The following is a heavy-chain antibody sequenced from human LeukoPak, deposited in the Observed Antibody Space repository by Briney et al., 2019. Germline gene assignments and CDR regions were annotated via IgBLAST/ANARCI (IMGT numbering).Heavy chain of an antibody. CDR2: IKSKTDGGTT. V-gene: IGHV3-15*01. D-gene: IGHD6-13*01. CDR3: ARGGSCWIHFDY. J-gene: IGHJ4*02. CDR1: GFTFSNAW. Sequence: GGSLRLSCAASGFTFSNAWMSWVRQAPGKGLEWVGRIKSKTDGGTTDYAAPVKGRFTISRDDSKNTLYLQMNSLRAEDTAVYYCARGGSCWIHFDYWGQGTLVTVSS.